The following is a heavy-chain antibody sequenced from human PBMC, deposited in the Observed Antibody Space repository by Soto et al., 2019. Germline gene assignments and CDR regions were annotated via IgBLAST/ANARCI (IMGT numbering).Heavy chain of an antibody. D-gene: IGHD3-22*01. J-gene: IGHJ4*02. CDR1: GYTFTSYY. CDR3: AREGYYYDSSGPQAFDY. CDR2: INPSGGST. Sequence: ASVKVSCKASGYTFTSYYMHWVRQAPGQGLEWMGIINPSGGSTSYAQKFQGRVTMTRDTSTSTVYMELSSLRSEDTAVYYCAREGYYYDSSGPQAFDYWGQGTLVTVSS. V-gene: IGHV1-46*01.